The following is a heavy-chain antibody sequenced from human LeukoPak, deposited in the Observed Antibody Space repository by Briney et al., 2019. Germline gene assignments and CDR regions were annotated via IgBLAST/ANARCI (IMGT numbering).Heavy chain of an antibody. J-gene: IGHJ4*02. Sequence: SETLSLTCTVSGGSISSSSYYWGWIRQPPGKRLEWIGSLYYSGSTYYNPSLKSRVTISVDTSKNQFSLKLSSVTAADTAVYYCARGDYYDSSGYQSPSFDYWGQGTLVTVSS. CDR2: LYYSGST. V-gene: IGHV4-39*01. CDR3: ARGDYYDSSGYQSPSFDY. D-gene: IGHD3-22*01. CDR1: GGSISSSSYY.